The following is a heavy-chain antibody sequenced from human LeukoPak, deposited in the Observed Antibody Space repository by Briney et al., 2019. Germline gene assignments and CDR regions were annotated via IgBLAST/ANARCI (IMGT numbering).Heavy chain of an antibody. D-gene: IGHD3-10*01. Sequence: SETLSPTCTVSGGSISSSSYYWGWIRQPPGKGLERIGSIYYSGSTYYNPSLKSRVTISVDTSKNQFSLKLSSVTAADTAVYYCARFFGFGEFIDYWGQGTLVTVSS. J-gene: IGHJ4*02. CDR1: GGSISSSSYY. V-gene: IGHV4-39*01. CDR2: IYYSGST. CDR3: ARFFGFGEFIDY.